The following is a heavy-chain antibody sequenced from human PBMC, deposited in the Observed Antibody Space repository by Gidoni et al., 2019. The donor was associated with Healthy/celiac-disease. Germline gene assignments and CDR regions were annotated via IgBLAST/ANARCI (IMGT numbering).Heavy chain of an antibody. D-gene: IGHD2-2*01. V-gene: IGHV3-43D*03. CDR1: GFTFDDYA. Sequence: EVQLVESGGVVVQPGGSLRLSCAASGFTFDDYAMHWVRQAPGKGLEWVSLISWDGGSTYYADSVKGRFTISRDNSKNSLYLQMNSLRAEDTALYYCAKDAGPIGYCSSTSCYFDYWGQGTLVTVSS. CDR3: AKDAGPIGYCSSTSCYFDY. CDR2: ISWDGGST. J-gene: IGHJ4*02.